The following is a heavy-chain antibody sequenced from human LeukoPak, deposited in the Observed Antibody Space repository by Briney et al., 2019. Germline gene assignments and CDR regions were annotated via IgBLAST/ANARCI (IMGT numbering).Heavy chain of an antibody. CDR1: GCSISSGDYY. J-gene: IGHJ4*02. Sequence: PSQTLSLTCTVSGCSISSGDYYWSWIRQPPGKGLEWIGYIYYSGSTYYNPSLKSRVTISVDTSKNQFSLKLSSVTAADTAVYYCARHYDSSGYPFDYWGQGTLVTVSS. V-gene: IGHV4-30-4*01. CDR2: IYYSGST. CDR3: ARHYDSSGYPFDY. D-gene: IGHD3-22*01.